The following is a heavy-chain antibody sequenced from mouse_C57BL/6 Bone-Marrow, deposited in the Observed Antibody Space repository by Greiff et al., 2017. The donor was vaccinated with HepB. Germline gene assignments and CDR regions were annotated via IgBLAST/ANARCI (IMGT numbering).Heavy chain of an antibody. CDR3: ARGITRGFAY. J-gene: IGHJ3*01. CDR2: ISSGGSYN. CDR1: GFTFSSYG. D-gene: IGHD1-1*01. Sequence: EVQLVESGGYLVKPGGSLKLSCAASGFTFSSYGMSWVRQTPDKRLEWVATISSGGSYNYYPDSGKGRFTISRDNAKNTLYLQMSSLKSEDTAMYYCARGITRGFAYWGQGTLVTVSA. V-gene: IGHV5-6*01.